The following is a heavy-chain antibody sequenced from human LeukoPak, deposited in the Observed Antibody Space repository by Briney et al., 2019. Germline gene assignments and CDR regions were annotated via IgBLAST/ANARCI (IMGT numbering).Heavy chain of an antibody. CDR3: ARRYCTDGVCYLVS. Sequence: KPSETLSLTCTVSGGSISSSSYYWGWIRQPPGKGLEWIGSIYFTGSTNYNPSLKSRVTMSVDTSNNQFSLKLSSVTAADTAVYYCARRYCTDGVCYLVSWGQGTLVTVSS. J-gene: IGHJ5*02. D-gene: IGHD2-8*01. CDR1: GGSISSSSYY. V-gene: IGHV4-39*07. CDR2: IYFTGST.